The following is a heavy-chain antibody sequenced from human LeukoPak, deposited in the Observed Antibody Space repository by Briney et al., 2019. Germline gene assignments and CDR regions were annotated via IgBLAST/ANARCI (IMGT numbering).Heavy chain of an antibody. CDR3: AGSATDSSSVDY. CDR1: GFTFSSHE. J-gene: IGHJ4*02. D-gene: IGHD6-6*01. CDR2: ITSSGTT. V-gene: IGHV3-48*03. Sequence: GGSLRLSCAASGFTFSSHEMNWVRQAPGKGLEWVSYITSSGTTKYGDSVKGRFTISRDNAKNSLYLQMNSLRAEDTAVYYCAGSATDSSSVDYWGQGTLVTVSS.